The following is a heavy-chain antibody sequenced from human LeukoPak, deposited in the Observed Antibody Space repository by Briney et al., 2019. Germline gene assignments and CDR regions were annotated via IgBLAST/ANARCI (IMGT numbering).Heavy chain of an antibody. J-gene: IGHJ4*02. D-gene: IGHD2-15*01. CDR2: INHSGST. CDR1: GGSFSGYY. CDR3: ARGCSGGSCYSSIDY. Sequence: SETLSLTCAVYGGSFSGYYWSWIRQPPGKGLEWIGEINHSGSTSYNPSLKSRVTISVDTSKNRFSLKLSSVTAADTAVYYCARGCSGGSCYSSIDYWGQGTLVTVSS. V-gene: IGHV4-34*01.